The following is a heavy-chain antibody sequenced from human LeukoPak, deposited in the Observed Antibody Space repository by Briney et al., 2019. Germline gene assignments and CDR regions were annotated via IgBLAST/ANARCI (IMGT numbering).Heavy chain of an antibody. J-gene: IGHJ4*02. Sequence: GGSLRLSCAASGFTFSSYAMNWVRQAPGKGLEWVSGISGSGGTTYYADSVQGRFTISRDNSKNTLYLQMNSLRAEDTALYYCAKAEGGYYFHYWGQGTLVTVSS. CDR2: ISGSGGTT. D-gene: IGHD3-16*01. CDR3: AKAEGGYYFHY. V-gene: IGHV3-23*01. CDR1: GFTFSSYA.